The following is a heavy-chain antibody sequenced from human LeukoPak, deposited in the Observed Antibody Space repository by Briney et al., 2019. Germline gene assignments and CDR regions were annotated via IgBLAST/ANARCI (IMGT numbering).Heavy chain of an antibody. J-gene: IGHJ4*02. CDR3: ARESSDWYSLDY. CDR1: GFTFSSYW. CDR2: IKSDGSTT. Sequence: GGSLRLSCAASGFTFSSYWMHWVRQAPGKGLVWVSRIKSDGSTTNYAGSVKGRFTISRDNAKNTLYLQMNSLRAEDTAVYFCARESSDWYSLDYWGQGTLVTVSS. V-gene: IGHV3-74*01. D-gene: IGHD6-19*01.